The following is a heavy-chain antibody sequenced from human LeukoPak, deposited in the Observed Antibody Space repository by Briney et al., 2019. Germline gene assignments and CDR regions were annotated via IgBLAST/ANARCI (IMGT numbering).Heavy chain of an antibody. J-gene: IGHJ4*02. Sequence: PGGSLRLSCAASGFTFSNSGMHWVRQAPGKGLEWVAVIWYGGSDKYSADSVKGRFTISRDNSKNTLYLQMNSLRAEDTAVYYCASAPYGSGTFLDNWGQGTLVTVSS. CDR1: GFTFSNSG. CDR3: ASAPYGSGTFLDN. CDR2: IWYGGSDK. V-gene: IGHV3-33*01. D-gene: IGHD3-10*01.